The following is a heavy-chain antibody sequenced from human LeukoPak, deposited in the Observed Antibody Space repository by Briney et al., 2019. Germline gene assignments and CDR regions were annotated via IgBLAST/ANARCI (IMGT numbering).Heavy chain of an antibody. J-gene: IGHJ3*02. CDR1: GFTVSSNY. CDR2: IYSGGST. CDR3: AREGPSYYDSSGYYYSSGDVFDI. D-gene: IGHD3-22*01. V-gene: IGHV3-53*01. Sequence: GGSLRLSCAASGFTVSSNYMSWVRQAPGKGLEWVSVIYSGGSTYYADSVKGRFTISRDNSKNTLYLQMNSLRAEDTAVYYCAREGPSYYDSSGYYYSSGDVFDIWGQGTMVTVSS.